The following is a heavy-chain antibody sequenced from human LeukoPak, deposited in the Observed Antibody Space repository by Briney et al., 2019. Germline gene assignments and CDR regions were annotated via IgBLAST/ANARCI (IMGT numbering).Heavy chain of an antibody. CDR1: GYTFTSYG. Sequence: GASVKVSCKASGYTFTSYGISWVRQAPGQGLEWMGWISAYNGNTNYAQKLQGRVTMTTDTSTSTAYMELRSLRSDDTAVYYCARDSMRDIVAVPAADDAFDIWGQGTMVTVSS. CDR2: ISAYNGNT. CDR3: ARDSMRDIVAVPAADDAFDI. D-gene: IGHD2-2*01. V-gene: IGHV1-18*01. J-gene: IGHJ3*02.